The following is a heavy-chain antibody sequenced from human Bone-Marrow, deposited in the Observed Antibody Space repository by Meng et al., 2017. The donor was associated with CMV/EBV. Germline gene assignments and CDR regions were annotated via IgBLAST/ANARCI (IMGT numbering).Heavy chain of an antibody. J-gene: IGHJ3*02. CDR1: GFTFSSYS. D-gene: IGHD6-19*01. V-gene: IGHV3-21*01. CDR3: ARDKGTMYSSGRGAFDI. CDR2: ISSSSSYI. Sequence: GGSLRLSCAASGFTFSSYSMNWVRQAPGKGLEWVSSISSSSSYIYYADSVKGRFTISRDNAKNSMYLQMNSLRAEDTAVYYCARDKGTMYSSGRGAFDIWGQGTMVTFSS.